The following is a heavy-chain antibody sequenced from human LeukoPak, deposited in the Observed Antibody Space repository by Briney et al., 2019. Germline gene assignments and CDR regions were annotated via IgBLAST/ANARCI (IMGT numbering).Heavy chain of an antibody. D-gene: IGHD3-10*01. CDR1: GYSISSGYY. Sequence: SETLSLTCAVSGYSISSGYYWGWIRQPPGKGLEWIGSIYHSGSTYYNPSLKSRVTISVDTSKNQFSLNLSSVTAADTAVYYCASPQTAAYYYGSGSLFAGAFDIWGQGTMVTVSS. J-gene: IGHJ3*02. CDR2: IYHSGST. V-gene: IGHV4-38-2*01. CDR3: ASPQTAAYYYGSGSLFAGAFDI.